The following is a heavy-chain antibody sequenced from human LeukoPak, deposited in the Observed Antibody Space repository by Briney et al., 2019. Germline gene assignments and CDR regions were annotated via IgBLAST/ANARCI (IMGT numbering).Heavy chain of an antibody. Sequence: SETLSLTCAVYGGSFSGHYWSWIHQPPGKGLEWIGEINHSGNTNYNPSLKSRVTLSVDTSKNQFSLKPSPVTAADTAVYYCVGDGRLSPCGSGSPDRLFRYFDCWGRGTLVTVSS. D-gene: IGHD3-10*01. CDR3: VGDGRLSPCGSGSPDRLFRYFDC. CDR1: GGSFSGHY. V-gene: IGHV4-34*01. CDR2: INHSGNT. J-gene: IGHJ2*01.